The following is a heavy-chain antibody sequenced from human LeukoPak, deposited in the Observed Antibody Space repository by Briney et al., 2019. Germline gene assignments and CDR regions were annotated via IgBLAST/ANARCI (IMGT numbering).Heavy chain of an antibody. CDR1: GYTFTGYY. CDR2: INPNSGGT. V-gene: IGHV1-2*02. Sequence: ASVKVSCKASGYTFTGYYMHWVRQAPGQGLEWMGWINPNSGGTNYAQKFQGRVTMTRDTSISTAYMELSRLRSDDTAVYYCARVTNYYDSSGYYWYFDYWGQGTLVTVSS. J-gene: IGHJ4*02. D-gene: IGHD3-22*01. CDR3: ARVTNYYDSSGYYWYFDY.